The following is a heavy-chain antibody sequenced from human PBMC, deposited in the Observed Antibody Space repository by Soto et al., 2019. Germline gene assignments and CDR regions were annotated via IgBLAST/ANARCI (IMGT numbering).Heavy chain of an antibody. CDR3: ARDRDHYYGSGSCDY. Sequence: QVQLVESGGGVVQPGRSLRLSCAASGFTFSSYGMHWVRQAPGKGLEWVAVIWYDGSNKYYADSVKGRFTISRDNSKNTLYLQMNSLRAEDTAVYYCARDRDHYYGSGSCDYWGQGTLVTVSS. CDR2: IWYDGSNK. J-gene: IGHJ4*02. V-gene: IGHV3-33*01. CDR1: GFTFSSYG. D-gene: IGHD3-10*01.